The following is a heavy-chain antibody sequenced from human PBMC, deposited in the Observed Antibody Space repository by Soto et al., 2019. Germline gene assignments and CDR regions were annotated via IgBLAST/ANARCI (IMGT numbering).Heavy chain of an antibody. CDR1: GGSISNYY. D-gene: IGHD6-13*01. J-gene: IGHJ5*02. CDR2: VSSTGSS. CDR3: ARGVRAAGTDWFDP. Sequence: SETLSLTCTVSGGSISNYYWSWIRQSAEKRLEWIGRVSSTGSSYYNSSLKSRVTISVHTSKNQVSLNLTSLTAADTAVYYCARGVRAAGTDWFDPWGQGTLVNVS. V-gene: IGHV4-4*07.